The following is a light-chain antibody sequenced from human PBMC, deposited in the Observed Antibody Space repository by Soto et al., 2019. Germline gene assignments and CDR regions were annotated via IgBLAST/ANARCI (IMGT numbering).Light chain of an antibody. CDR3: QQYNNWPGT. CDR1: QSVSSK. Sequence: EIVLTQSPGTLSVSPRERATLSCRASQSVSSKLAWYQQKPGQAPRLLFYGASTGAPGIPARFSGSGSETEFTLSISSLESEDFAVYYCQQYNNWPGTFGQGTKVEIK. J-gene: IGKJ1*01. CDR2: GAS. V-gene: IGKV3-15*01.